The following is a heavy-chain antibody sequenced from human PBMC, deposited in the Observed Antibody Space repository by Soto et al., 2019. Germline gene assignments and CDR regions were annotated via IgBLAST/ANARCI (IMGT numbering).Heavy chain of an antibody. Sequence: AGGSLRLSCAASGFTFSSYAMSWVRQAPGKGLEWISYISGSSSTEYYADSVKGRFTISRDNARNSLYLQMNSLRDEDTAVYYCARVDTAMIDYWGQGTLVTVSS. D-gene: IGHD5-18*01. V-gene: IGHV3-48*02. CDR1: GFTFSSYA. J-gene: IGHJ4*02. CDR3: ARVDTAMIDY. CDR2: ISGSSSTE.